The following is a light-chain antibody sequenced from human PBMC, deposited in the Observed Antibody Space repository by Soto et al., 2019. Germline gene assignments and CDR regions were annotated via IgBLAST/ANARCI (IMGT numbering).Light chain of an antibody. J-gene: IGLJ2*01. CDR3: SSYTGSGIF. CDR1: SSDVGGYDQ. CDR2: AVT. V-gene: IGLV2-14*01. Sequence: QSALTQPASVSGSPGQSIAISCTGTSSDVGGYDQVSWYQQHPGKAPKLMIYAVTTRPSGVSNRFSGSKSGNTASLTISGLQAEDEADYYCSSYTGSGIFFGGGTKVTVL.